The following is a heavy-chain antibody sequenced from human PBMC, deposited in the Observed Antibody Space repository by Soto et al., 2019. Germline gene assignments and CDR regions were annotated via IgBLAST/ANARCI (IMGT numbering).Heavy chain of an antibody. V-gene: IGHV4-4*02. Sequence: QVQLQESGPGLVKPSGTLSLTCAVSGVSISSHDWWTWVRQPPGKGLEWIGESHQSGSANYNSSLESRVTISVDKSKNQFSLKLSSVTVADTAVDYCATRDTSRFYWGQGTLVTVSS. J-gene: IGHJ4*02. CDR2: SHQSGSA. CDR1: GVSISSHDW. D-gene: IGHD6-13*01. CDR3: ATRDTSRFY.